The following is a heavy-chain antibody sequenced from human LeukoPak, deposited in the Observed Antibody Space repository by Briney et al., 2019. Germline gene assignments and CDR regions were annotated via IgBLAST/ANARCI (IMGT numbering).Heavy chain of an antibody. Sequence: SETLSLTCTVSGVSVISGSSYWGWIRQPPGKGLEWIGNIYYSGSTYYNPSLQSRVTISVDTSQNQFSLTLSSVTAADTAVYYCARAHSIASYYYGVDVWGQGTTVTVSS. J-gene: IGHJ6*02. V-gene: IGHV4-39*07. CDR1: GVSVISGSSY. D-gene: IGHD6-13*01. CDR2: IYYSGST. CDR3: ARAHSIASYYYGVDV.